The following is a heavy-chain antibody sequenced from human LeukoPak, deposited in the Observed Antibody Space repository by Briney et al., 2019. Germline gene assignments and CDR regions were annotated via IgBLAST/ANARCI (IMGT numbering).Heavy chain of an antibody. Sequence: SETLSLTCTVSGGSISSSSYYWGWIRQPPGKGLEWIGSIYYSGSTYYNPSLKSRVTISVDTSKNQFSLRLSSVTAADTAVYYCARLRDPVSYLVFHYYGMDVWGQGTTVTVSS. V-gene: IGHV4-39*01. CDR2: IYYSGST. D-gene: IGHD1-26*01. J-gene: IGHJ6*02. CDR1: GGSISSSSYY. CDR3: ARLRDPVSYLVFHYYGMDV.